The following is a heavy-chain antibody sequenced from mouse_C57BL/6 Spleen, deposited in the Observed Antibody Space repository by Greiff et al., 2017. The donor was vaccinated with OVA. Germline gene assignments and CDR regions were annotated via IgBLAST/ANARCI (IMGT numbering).Heavy chain of an antibody. D-gene: IGHD1-1*01. CDR3: ARRDGSPYWYFDV. CDR2: IYPGSGNT. V-gene: IGHV1-66*01. CDR1: GYSFTSYY. Sequence: VQLQQSGPELVKPGASVKISCKASGYSFTSYYIHWVKQRPGQGLEWIGWIYPGSGNTKYNEKFKGKATLTADTSSSTAYMQLSSLTSEDSAVYYCARRDGSPYWYFDVWGTGTTVTVSS. J-gene: IGHJ1*03.